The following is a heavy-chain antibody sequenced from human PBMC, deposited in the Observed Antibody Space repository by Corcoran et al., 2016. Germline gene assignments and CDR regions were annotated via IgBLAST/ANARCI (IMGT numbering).Heavy chain of an antibody. CDR3: ARGRFLEWLFPKVYFDY. J-gene: IGHJ4*02. CDR2: INHSGST. CDR1: GGSFSGYY. V-gene: IGHV4-34*01. Sequence: QLQQWGAGLLKPSETLSLTCAVYGGSFSGYYWSWIRQPPGKGLEWIGEINHSGSTNYNPSLKSRVTISVDTSKNQFSLKLSSVTAADTAVYYCARGRFLEWLFPKVYFDYWGQGTLVTVSS. D-gene: IGHD3-3*01.